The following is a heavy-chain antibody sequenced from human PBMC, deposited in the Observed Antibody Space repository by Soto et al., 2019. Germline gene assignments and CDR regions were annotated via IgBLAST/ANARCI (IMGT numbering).Heavy chain of an antibody. D-gene: IGHD3-22*01. Sequence: EVQLVESGGGLVQPGGSLRLSCAASGFTFSDAWMNWVRQAPGKGLEWVGRIKSKTDGGTTDYAAPVKGRFTISRDDSKNTLYLQMNSLKTEDTAVYYCTTEPYYYDSSGYYRGGYYFDYWGQGTLVTVSS. CDR3: TTEPYYYDSSGYYRGGYYFDY. CDR2: IKSKTDGGTT. J-gene: IGHJ4*02. CDR1: GFTFSDAW. V-gene: IGHV3-15*01.